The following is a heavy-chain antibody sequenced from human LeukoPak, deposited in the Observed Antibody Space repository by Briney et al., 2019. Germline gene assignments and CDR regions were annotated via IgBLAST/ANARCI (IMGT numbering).Heavy chain of an antibody. D-gene: IGHD1-26*01. CDR2: ISSSGGNT. CDR1: GFTFSSYA. V-gene: IGHV3-23*01. CDR3: AKDRHSGSPYHFDY. J-gene: IGHJ4*02. Sequence: GGSLRLSCAASGFTFSSYAMSWVRQIPGKGLEWVSSISSSGGNTYYADSVKGRFTISRDNSKNTLYLQMNSLRAEDSAVYYCAKDRHSGSPYHFDYWGQGTLVTVSS.